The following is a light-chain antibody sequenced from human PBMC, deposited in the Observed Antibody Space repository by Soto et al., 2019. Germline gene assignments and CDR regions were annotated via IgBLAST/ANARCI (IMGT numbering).Light chain of an antibody. CDR2: AAS. CDR3: QQSDMTTALS. CDR1: ETIYTN. Sequence: DIQMTQSPSSLSASVGDRVAITCRASETIYTNLNWYQQKPGKAPKLLIYAASNLQTGVPSRFSGSGSGTDFTLTISRLQPDDFATCYCQQSDMTTALSFGGGTKFQIK. J-gene: IGKJ4*01. V-gene: IGKV1-39*01.